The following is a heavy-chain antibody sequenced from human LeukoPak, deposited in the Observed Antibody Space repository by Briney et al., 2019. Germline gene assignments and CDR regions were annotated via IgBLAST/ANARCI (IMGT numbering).Heavy chain of an antibody. Sequence: GGSLSLSCAASGFTFGDYAMHWVRHAQGQGLDWVSLISGDGGSTYYADSVKGRFTISRDNSKNSLYLQMIRLRTEDTALYALANDSSGFENGIDYWGQGTLVTVSS. CDR2: ISGDGGST. CDR1: GFTFGDYA. V-gene: IGHV3-43*02. J-gene: IGHJ4*02. D-gene: IGHD6-25*01. CDR3: ANDSSGFENGIDY.